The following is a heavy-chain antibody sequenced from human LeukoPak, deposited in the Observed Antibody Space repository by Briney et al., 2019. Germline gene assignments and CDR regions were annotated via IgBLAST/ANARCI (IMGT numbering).Heavy chain of an antibody. Sequence: GGSLRLSCAASGFTFSSYGMHWVRQASGKGLEWVAVIWYDGSNKYYADSVKGRFTISRDNSKNTLYLQMNSLRAEDTAVYYCARMYQWEQTVLYYYGMDVWGQGTTVTVSS. V-gene: IGHV3-33*01. D-gene: IGHD1-26*01. CDR1: GFTFSSYG. J-gene: IGHJ6*02. CDR2: IWYDGSNK. CDR3: ARMYQWEQTVLYYYGMDV.